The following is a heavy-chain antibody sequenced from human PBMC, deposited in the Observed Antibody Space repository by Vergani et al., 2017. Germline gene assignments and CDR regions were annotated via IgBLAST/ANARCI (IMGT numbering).Heavy chain of an antibody. Sequence: QLQVVQSGAEVKKSGASVKVSCKTSGYTFSNYYMHWVRQAPGQGLEWMGIINTSGGHTNYAQKFQGRVTMTRDTSTSTVYMELSSLRSEETAIYYCARGDYCILTGYRYWGQGTLVTVSA. CDR3: ARGDYCILTGYRY. J-gene: IGHJ4*02. D-gene: IGHD3-9*01. CDR1: GYTFSNYY. CDR2: INTSGGHT. V-gene: IGHV1-46*03.